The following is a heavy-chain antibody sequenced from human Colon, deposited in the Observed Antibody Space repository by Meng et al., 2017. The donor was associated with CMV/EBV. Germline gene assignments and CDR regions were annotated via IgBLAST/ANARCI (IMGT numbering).Heavy chain of an antibody. Sequence: ISSSDYYWSCIRQSPEKGLEWIGYIYYSGSTYFNPSLDSRLAISVDTSKSQFSLQLSSVTAADTAVYYCARTPGHHDSSGFYYYFDYWGPGTLVTVSS. CDR1: ISSSDYY. CDR3: ARTPGHHDSSGFYYYFDY. CDR2: IYYSGST. D-gene: IGHD3-22*01. V-gene: IGHV4-30-4*01. J-gene: IGHJ4*02.